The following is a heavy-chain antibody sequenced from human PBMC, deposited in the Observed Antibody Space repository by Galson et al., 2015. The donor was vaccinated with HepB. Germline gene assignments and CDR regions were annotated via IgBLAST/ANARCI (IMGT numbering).Heavy chain of an antibody. CDR3: AREVTIFGVVNHDAFDI. J-gene: IGHJ3*02. CDR2: ISAYNGNT. D-gene: IGHD3-3*01. V-gene: IGHV1-18*04. CDR1: GYTFTSYG. Sequence: QSGAEVKKPGASVKVSCKASGYTFTSYGISWVRQAPGQGLEWMGWISAYNGNTNYAQKLQGRVTMTTDTSTSTAYMELRSLRSDDTAVYYCAREVTIFGVVNHDAFDIWGQGTMVTVSS.